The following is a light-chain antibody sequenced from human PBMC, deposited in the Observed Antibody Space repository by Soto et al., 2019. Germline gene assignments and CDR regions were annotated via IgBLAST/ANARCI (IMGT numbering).Light chain of an antibody. Sequence: QSVLTQPPSVSGAPGQRVTIYCTGSSSNIGAGYDVHWYQQLPGTAPKLLIYGNSNRPSGVPDRFSGSKSGTSASLAITGLQAEDEADYYCQSYDSSLSAVVFGGGTKVTVL. J-gene: IGLJ2*01. CDR1: SSNIGAGYD. V-gene: IGLV1-40*01. CDR3: QSYDSSLSAVV. CDR2: GNS.